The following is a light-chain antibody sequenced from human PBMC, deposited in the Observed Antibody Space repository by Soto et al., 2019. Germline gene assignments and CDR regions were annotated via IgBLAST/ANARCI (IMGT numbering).Light chain of an antibody. Sequence: AIRMTQSPSSLSASTGDGVTITCRASQGVSNYLAWYQQKPGQAPKVLIHAASTLQVGVPSRFSGSGSGTDFTLTISGLQSDDFATYYCQQYYTYPWTFGQGTKVDIK. J-gene: IGKJ1*01. CDR3: QQYYTYPWT. CDR1: QGVSNY. CDR2: AAS. V-gene: IGKV1-8*01.